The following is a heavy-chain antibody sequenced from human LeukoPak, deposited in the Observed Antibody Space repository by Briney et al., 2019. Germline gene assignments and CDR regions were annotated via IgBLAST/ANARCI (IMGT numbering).Heavy chain of an antibody. CDR2: MNPNSGNT. J-gene: IGHJ4*02. D-gene: IGHD3-3*01. V-gene: IGHV1-8*01. Sequence: ASVKVSCKASGYTFTSYDINWVRQATGQGLEWMGWMNPNSGNTGYAQKFQGRVTMTRSTSISTAYMELSSLRSEDTAVYYCARPDFWSGYYEAGGDYWGQGTLVTVSS. CDR1: GYTFTSYD. CDR3: ARPDFWSGYYEAGGDY.